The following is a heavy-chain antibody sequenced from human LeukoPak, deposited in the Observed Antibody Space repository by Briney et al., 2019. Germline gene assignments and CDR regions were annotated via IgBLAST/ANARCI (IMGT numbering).Heavy chain of an antibody. CDR1: GFTFSSYA. Sequence: PGRSLRLSCAASGFTFSSYAVHWVRQAPGKGLEWVAVISYDGSNKYYADSVKGRFTISRDNSKNTLYLQMNSLRAEDTAVYYCARDPDTAMVYYYYGMDVWGKGTTVTVSS. J-gene: IGHJ6*04. V-gene: IGHV3-30*04. CDR3: ARDPDTAMVYYYYGMDV. CDR2: ISYDGSNK. D-gene: IGHD5-18*01.